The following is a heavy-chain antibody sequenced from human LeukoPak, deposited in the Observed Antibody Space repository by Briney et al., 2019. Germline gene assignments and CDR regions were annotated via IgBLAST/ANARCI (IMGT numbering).Heavy chain of an antibody. D-gene: IGHD3-22*01. V-gene: IGHV4-59*01. J-gene: IGHJ4*02. CDR3: ARVGTMIDY. Sequence: SETLSLTCTVSGGSISIYYWSWIRQPPGKGLEWIGYIYYSGSTNYNPSLKSRVTISVDTSKNQFSLKLSSVTAADTAVYYCARVGTMIDYWGQGTLVTVSS. CDR1: GGSISIYY. CDR2: IYYSGST.